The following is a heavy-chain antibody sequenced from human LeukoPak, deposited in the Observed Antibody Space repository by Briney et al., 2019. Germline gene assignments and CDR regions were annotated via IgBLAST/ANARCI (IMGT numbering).Heavy chain of an antibody. CDR3: ARAERTVSGLDV. D-gene: IGHD2-2*01. CDR1: GYTLTAYY. Sequence: ASVQVSYTASGYTLTAYYIHWVRQAPGQGLEWMGWMNPDSGGTNYAQKFRARVSMTTDTTINTAYLELTGLTSDDTALYYCARAERTVSGLDVWGQGTTVTVSS. CDR2: MNPDSGGT. V-gene: IGHV1-2*02. J-gene: IGHJ6*02.